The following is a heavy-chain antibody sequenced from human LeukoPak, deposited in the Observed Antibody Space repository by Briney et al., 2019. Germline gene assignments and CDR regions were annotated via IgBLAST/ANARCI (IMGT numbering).Heavy chain of an antibody. D-gene: IGHD3-22*01. Sequence: GGSLRLSCAASGFTFSSYWMSWVRQAPGKGLEWVANIKQDGSEKYFVDSVKGRFTISRDNAKNSLYLQMNSLRAEDTAVYYYARGVNYQTYYDSSGYYSPYYFDYWGQGTLVTVSS. V-gene: IGHV3-7*01. CDR2: IKQDGSEK. CDR1: GFTFSSYW. J-gene: IGHJ4*02. CDR3: ARGVNYQTYYDSSGYYSPYYFDY.